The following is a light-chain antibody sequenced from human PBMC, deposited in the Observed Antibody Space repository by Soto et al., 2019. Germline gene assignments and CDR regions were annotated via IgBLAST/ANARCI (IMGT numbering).Light chain of an antibody. J-gene: IGKJ5*01. CDR2: GAS. CDR3: QQYNRYPIT. V-gene: IGKV1-16*01. Sequence: DIQMTQSPSSLSASVGDRVTITCRASQDINNYLAWFQQKPGKAPRSLIYGASSLQSGVPSRFSGSRSGTDFTLTISSLHPEDFANYYCQQYNRYPITFGQGTRLEIK. CDR1: QDINNY.